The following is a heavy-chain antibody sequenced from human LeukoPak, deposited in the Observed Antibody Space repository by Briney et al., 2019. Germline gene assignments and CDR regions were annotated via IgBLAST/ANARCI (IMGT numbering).Heavy chain of an antibody. J-gene: IGHJ2*01. CDR1: GFSFSSYS. V-gene: IGHV3-48*04. CDR2: ISSSRSTI. CDR3: ARDGKPRLDWYFHL. Sequence: GASLRLSCAASGFSFSSYSMNWVRQAAGEGLEWVSYISSSRSTIYYADSVTGRLTISRDNAKNSLYLQMISLRAEDMAVYYCARDGKPRLDWYFHLWGRGTLVTVSS. D-gene: IGHD4-23*01.